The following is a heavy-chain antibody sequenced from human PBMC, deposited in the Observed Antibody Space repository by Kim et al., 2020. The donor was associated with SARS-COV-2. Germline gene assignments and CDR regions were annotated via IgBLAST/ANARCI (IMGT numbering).Heavy chain of an antibody. V-gene: IGHV1-2*02. J-gene: IGHJ4*02. CDR3: ARALQGGADNQ. CDR1: GSTFLDYY. D-gene: IGHD4-4*01. Sequence: ASVKVSCKASGSTFLDYYIHWVRQAPGQGLEWLGWINPYNGDTKSTQKFRGRVALTMDTSITTAYMELSSLTSDDTAMFYCARALQGGADNQWGQGTLVTVSS. CDR2: INPYNGDT.